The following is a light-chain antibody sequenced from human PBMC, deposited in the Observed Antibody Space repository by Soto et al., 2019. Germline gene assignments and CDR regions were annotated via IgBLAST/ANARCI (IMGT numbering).Light chain of an antibody. CDR3: QKCGVAPFT. V-gene: IGKV1-27*01. J-gene: IGKJ4*01. CDR1: QDISNY. CDR2: AAS. Sequence: DIQMTQSPSSLSASVGDRVTITCRASQDISNYLAWYQQKPGKVPKLLIYAASTLQSGVPSRFSGSGSGTDFTLTISSLQPEDVATYYCQKCGVAPFTFGGGTKVEI.